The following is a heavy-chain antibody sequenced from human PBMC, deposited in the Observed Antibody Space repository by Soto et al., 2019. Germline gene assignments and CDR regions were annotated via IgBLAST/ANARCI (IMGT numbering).Heavy chain of an antibody. V-gene: IGHV3-48*02. CDR1: GFTFRSYR. CDR3: GREGHGRTCLNWFDP. Sequence: GGSLRLSCAASGFTFRSYRMNWVRQAPGKGLEWVSYISSSSTTINYADSVKGRFTISRDNAKNSLYLQMNSLRDEDTAVYYCGREGHGRTCLNWFDPWGQGTLVNVSS. CDR2: ISSSSTTI. J-gene: IGHJ5*02.